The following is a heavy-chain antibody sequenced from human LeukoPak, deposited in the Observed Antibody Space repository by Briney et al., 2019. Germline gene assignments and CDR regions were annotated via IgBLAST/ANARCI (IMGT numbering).Heavy chain of an antibody. CDR2: INPNSGGT. V-gene: IGHV1-2*02. D-gene: IGHD3-3*01. CDR1: GYTFSGYY. J-gene: IGHJ6*03. Sequence: GASVKVSCKASGYTFSGYYMHWVRQAPGQGLEWMGWINPNSGGTNYAQKFQGRVTITRDTSISTVYMELNRLRSDDTAVYYYARDTEDIPWYDFWSGSSPNYYYYMDVWGKGTTVTVSS. CDR3: ARDTEDIPWYDFWSGSSPNYYYYMDV.